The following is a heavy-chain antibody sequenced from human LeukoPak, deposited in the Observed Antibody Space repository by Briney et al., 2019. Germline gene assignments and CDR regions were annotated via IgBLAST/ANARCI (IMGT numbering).Heavy chain of an antibody. J-gene: IGHJ4*02. CDR3: ARVSAVAGSLRFSPVY. CDR1: GYTFTGYY. CDR2: INPNSGGT. V-gene: IGHV1-2*02. D-gene: IGHD6-19*01. Sequence: ASVKVSCKASGYTFTGYYMHWVRQAPGQGLEWMGWINPNSGGTNYAQKFQGRVTMTRDTSISTAYMELSRLRSDDTAVYYCARVSAVAGSLRFSPVYWGQGTLVTVSS.